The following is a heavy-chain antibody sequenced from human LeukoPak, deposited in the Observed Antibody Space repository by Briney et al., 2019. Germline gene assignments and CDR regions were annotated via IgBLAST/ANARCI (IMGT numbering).Heavy chain of an antibody. CDR2: INTNTGNQ. D-gene: IGHD3-10*01. V-gene: IGHV7-4-1*02. Sequence: ASVKVSCKASGYTFPSYAMNWVQQAPAQGLEWMGCINTNTGNQTYAQGFTGRFVFYLDTPVSTAYLQLTSLKAEDTAVCYCARSRLGVGFGGGNWLDPWGQGTLVTVSS. CDR1: GYTFPSYA. J-gene: IGHJ5*02. CDR3: ARSRLGVGFGGGNWLDP.